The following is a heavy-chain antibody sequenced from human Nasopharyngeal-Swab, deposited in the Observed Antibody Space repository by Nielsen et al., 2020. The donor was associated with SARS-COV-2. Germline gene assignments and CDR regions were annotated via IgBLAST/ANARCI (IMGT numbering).Heavy chain of an antibody. CDR2: INSSSSSI. D-gene: IGHD4-23*01. CDR3: ARPTSVAQRAQAY. J-gene: IGHJ4*02. Sequence: GESLKISCVASGFTFSSYTMNWVRRAPGRGLEWIAYINSSSSSIYYAESVKGRFTISRDNARNTLFLQMNSLRDEDTAVYYCARPTSVAQRAQAYWGQGTLVTVSS. V-gene: IGHV3-48*02. CDR1: GFTFSSYT.